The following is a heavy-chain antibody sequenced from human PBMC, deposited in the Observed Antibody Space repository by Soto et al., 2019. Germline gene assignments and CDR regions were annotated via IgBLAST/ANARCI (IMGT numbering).Heavy chain of an antibody. J-gene: IGHJ4*02. CDR3: ERQLATAFDY. V-gene: IGHV1-18*01. CDR2: ISAYNGNT. CDR1: GYTFTNYN. Sequence: ASVKVSCKASGYTFTNYNINWVRQAPGQGLEWMGWISAYNGNTYYAQKFQGRVTVTTDTSTSTVYMELRSLRYDDTALYYCERQLATAFDYWGQGTLVTVSS. D-gene: IGHD6-13*01.